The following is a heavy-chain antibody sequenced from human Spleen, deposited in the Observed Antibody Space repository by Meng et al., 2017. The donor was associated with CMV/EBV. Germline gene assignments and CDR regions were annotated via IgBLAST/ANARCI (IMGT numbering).Heavy chain of an antibody. V-gene: IGHV1-2*02. Sequence: QVQLVESGAEVKEPGASVKVSCKASGYTFTGYYMHWVRQAPGQGLEWMGWINPSDDTNYAQNFQGRVTMTRDMSINTVYMELSRLTSDDTAVYYCARSSGWSRFDHWGQGTLVTVSS. CDR1: GYTFTGYY. J-gene: IGHJ4*02. CDR2: INPSDDT. D-gene: IGHD6-19*01. CDR3: ARSSGWSRFDH.